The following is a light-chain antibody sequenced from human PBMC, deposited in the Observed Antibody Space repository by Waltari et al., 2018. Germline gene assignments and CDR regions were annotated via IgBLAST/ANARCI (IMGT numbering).Light chain of an antibody. J-gene: IGLJ2*01. CDR3: ATWDGRVNGVL. CDR2: SNG. Sequence: QSALTQAPSVSGTPGQRVTISCSVTNYNIGSGPVNWYQQVPGMSPQLLIYSNGQSPSVVPDRFSGSKSGTSASLAISGLQSEDEADYYCATWDGRVNGVLFGGGTKVTVL. V-gene: IGLV1-44*01. CDR1: NYNIGSGP.